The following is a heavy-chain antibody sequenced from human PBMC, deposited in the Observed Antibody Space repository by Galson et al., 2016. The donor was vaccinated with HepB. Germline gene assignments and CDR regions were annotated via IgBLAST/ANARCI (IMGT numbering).Heavy chain of an antibody. D-gene: IGHD3-10*01. J-gene: IGHJ2*01. CDR3: ARLAEYGSRNYYDYFYFAL. Sequence: QSGAEVKEPGESLRVSCKASGYTLSDYWITWVRQMPGKGLEWMGRIDPGDSYINYSPSFEGRVIFSVDRSMNTAYLQWRPLKASDTAIYFCARLAEYGSRNYYDYFYFALWSRGTLVTVSS. CDR1: GYTLSDYW. CDR2: IDPGDSYI. V-gene: IGHV5-10-1*01.